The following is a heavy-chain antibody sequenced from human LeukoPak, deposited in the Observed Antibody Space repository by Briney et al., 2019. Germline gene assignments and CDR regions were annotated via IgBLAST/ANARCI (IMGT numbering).Heavy chain of an antibody. CDR1: GFTVSTNY. J-gene: IGHJ6*02. CDR3: ARLQRYVSDYYYGMDV. Sequence: GGSLRLSCAASGFTVSTNYMSWVRQAPGKGLEWVSVIYSDGRTYYADSVKGRFTISRDNAKNSLYLQVNSLRADDTAVYYCARLQRYVSDYYYGMDVWGQGTTVTVSS. V-gene: IGHV3-53*01. D-gene: IGHD5-24*01. CDR2: IYSDGRT.